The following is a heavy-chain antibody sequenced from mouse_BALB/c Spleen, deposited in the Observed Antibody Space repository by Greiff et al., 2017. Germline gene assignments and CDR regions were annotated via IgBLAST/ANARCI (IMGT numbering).Heavy chain of an antibody. CDR3: ARSEYGNYWFAY. J-gene: IGHJ3*01. CDR2: IDPSDSYT. D-gene: IGHD2-10*02. CDR1: GYTFTSYW. Sequence: QVQLQQPGAELVKPGASVKLSCKASGYTFTSYWMHWVKQRPGQGLEWIGEIDPSDSYTNYNQKFKGKATLTVDKSSSTAYMQLSSLTSEDSAVYYCARSEYGNYWFAYWGQGTLVTVSA. V-gene: IGHV1-69*02.